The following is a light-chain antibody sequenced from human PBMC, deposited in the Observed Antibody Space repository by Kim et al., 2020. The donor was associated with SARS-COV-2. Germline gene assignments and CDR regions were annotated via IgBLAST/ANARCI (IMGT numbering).Light chain of an antibody. J-gene: IGLJ2*01. CDR3: AAWDDSLSGVV. V-gene: IGLV1-40*01. CDR2: ADI. CDR1: ASNIGARSD. Sequence: QSVLTQPPSVSGAPGQRVTISCTGSASNIGARSDVHWYQQFPGSGPRVLIYADINRPSGVPDRFSGSKSGTSASLAISGLRSEDEADYYCAAWDDSLSGVVFGGGTQLTVL.